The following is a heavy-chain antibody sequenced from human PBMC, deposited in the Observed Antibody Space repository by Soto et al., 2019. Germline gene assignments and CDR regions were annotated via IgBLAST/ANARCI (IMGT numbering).Heavy chain of an antibody. Sequence: QVQLVQSGAEVKKPGASVKVSCKSSGYTFSMSGISWVRQAPGQGLEWMGWISGYNGKTNYEQKFQDRVTMTTDTSTNMAYMELRSLRSDDTAVYYCAREGPRPYYYYGMDVW. CDR1: GYTFSMSG. CDR3: AREGPRPYYYYGMDV. V-gene: IGHV1-18*01. J-gene: IGHJ6*01. CDR2: ISGYNGKT.